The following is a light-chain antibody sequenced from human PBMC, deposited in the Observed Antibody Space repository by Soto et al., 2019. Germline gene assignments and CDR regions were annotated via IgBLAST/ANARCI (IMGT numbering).Light chain of an antibody. CDR2: DVT. CDR3: CSYAGTYTYV. Sequence: HSALTQPASVSGSPGQAMTISCTGTSSDVGAYNYVSWYQQHPGKAPKLMIFDVTKRPSGVPDRFSGSKSGNTASLTISGLQAEDEADYFCCSYAGTYTYVFGTGTKAPS. V-gene: IGLV2-11*01. J-gene: IGLJ1*01. CDR1: SSDVGAYNY.